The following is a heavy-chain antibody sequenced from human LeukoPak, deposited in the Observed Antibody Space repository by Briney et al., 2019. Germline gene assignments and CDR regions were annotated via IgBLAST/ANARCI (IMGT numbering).Heavy chain of an antibody. Sequence: SETLSLTCTVSGGSISSYYWSWVRQPPGKGLEWIGYIYYSGSTNYNPSLKSRVTISVDTSKNQFSLKLSSVTAADTAVYYCARDRAIFGVVNDAFDIWGQGTMVTVSS. CDR1: GGSISSYY. J-gene: IGHJ3*02. CDR3: ARDRAIFGVVNDAFDI. D-gene: IGHD3-3*01. V-gene: IGHV4-59*01. CDR2: IYYSGST.